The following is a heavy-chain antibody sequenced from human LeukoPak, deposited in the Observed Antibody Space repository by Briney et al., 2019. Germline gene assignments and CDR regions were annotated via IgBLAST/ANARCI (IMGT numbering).Heavy chain of an antibody. Sequence: GGSLRLSCEASGFRVSDFYMNWVRQAPGKGLEWLSYISSSGKNINYADSVKGRFIISRDNAKNSLFLQMNSLRVEDTAVYYCARGGFSTHWGQGTQVIVSS. V-gene: IGHV3-11*01. CDR3: ARGGFSTH. CDR2: ISSSGKNI. CDR1: GFRVSDFY. J-gene: IGHJ4*02.